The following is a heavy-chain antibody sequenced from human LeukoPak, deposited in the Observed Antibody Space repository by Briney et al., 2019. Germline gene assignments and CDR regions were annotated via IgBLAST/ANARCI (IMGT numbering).Heavy chain of an antibody. CDR2: INPSGGST. V-gene: IGHV1-46*01. D-gene: IGHD5-18*01. Sequence: ASVKVSCKASGYTFTGYYMHWVRQAPGQELEWMGIINPSGGSTSYAQKFQGRVTMTRDTSTSTVYMELSSLRSEDTAVYYCARDGYSYGYVVYWGQGTLVTVSS. CDR1: GYTFTGYY. J-gene: IGHJ4*02. CDR3: ARDGYSYGYVVY.